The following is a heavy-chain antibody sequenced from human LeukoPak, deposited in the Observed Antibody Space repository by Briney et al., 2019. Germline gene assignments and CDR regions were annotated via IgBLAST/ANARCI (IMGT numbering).Heavy chain of an antibody. Sequence: GGSLRLSCAASGFTFSSYTMNWVHQAPGKGLEWVSYISSSGSTIYYADSMKGRFTISRDNAKNSLYLQMNSLRAEDTAVYYCARDSRSSYDRTYYFAYWGQGTLVTVSS. CDR2: ISSSGSTI. CDR1: GFTFSSYT. J-gene: IGHJ4*02. V-gene: IGHV3-48*04. D-gene: IGHD5-12*01. CDR3: ARDSRSSYDRTYYFAY.